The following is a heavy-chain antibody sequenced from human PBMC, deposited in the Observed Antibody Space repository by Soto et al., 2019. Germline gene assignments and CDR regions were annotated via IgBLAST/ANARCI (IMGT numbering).Heavy chain of an antibody. J-gene: IGHJ3*01. CDR3: ARGALYGELPGWTGDAFDL. V-gene: IGHV3-33*08. CDR2: IWYDGSNK. Sequence: PGGSLRLSCAASVFTISSYGMHLVRQAPGKGLECVSVIWYDGSNKYYADSVKGRFTISRDNSKNTLYLQMNSLRAEDTAVDFCARGALYGELPGWTGDAFDLWGKGSMVTGSS. D-gene: IGHD4-17*01. CDR1: VFTISSYG.